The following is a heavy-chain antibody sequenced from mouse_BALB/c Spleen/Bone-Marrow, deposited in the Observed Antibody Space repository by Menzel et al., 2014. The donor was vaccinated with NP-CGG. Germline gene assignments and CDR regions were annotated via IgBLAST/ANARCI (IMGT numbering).Heavy chain of an antibody. CDR2: IWGDGST. CDR1: GFSLTSYG. CDR3: SKQDYYKYYYAIDY. J-gene: IGHJ4*01. D-gene: IGHD2-14*01. Sequence: VQLVESGPGLVAPSQSLSITCTVSGFSLTSYGVSWIRQPPGKGLEWLGVIWGDGSTNYHSDIISRLSISKDNSNNQAFLKLNNLQTDNTATYYCSKQDYYKYYYAIDYLGQRTSFTVSS. V-gene: IGHV2-3*01.